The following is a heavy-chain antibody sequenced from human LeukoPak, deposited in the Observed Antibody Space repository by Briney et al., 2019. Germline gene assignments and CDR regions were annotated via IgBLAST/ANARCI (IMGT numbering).Heavy chain of an antibody. Sequence: GGSLRLSCAASGFTFSDYYMSWIRQAPGKGLEWVSYISSSGSTIYYADSVKGRFTISRDSAKNSLFLQMNSLRAGDTAVYYCAREGATSSYYYFMDVWGKGTTVTISS. D-gene: IGHD1-26*01. CDR3: AREGATSSYYYFMDV. CDR2: ISSSGSTI. V-gene: IGHV3-11*04. J-gene: IGHJ6*03. CDR1: GFTFSDYY.